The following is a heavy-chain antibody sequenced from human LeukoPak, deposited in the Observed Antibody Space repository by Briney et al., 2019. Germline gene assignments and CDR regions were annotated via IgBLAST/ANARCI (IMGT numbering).Heavy chain of an antibody. CDR3: VRVGLDYGDYVDY. CDR1: GFTFSDYY. CDR2: ISRTSTFT. V-gene: IGHV3-11*05. J-gene: IGHJ4*02. Sequence: GGSLRLSCAASGFTFSDYYMSWVRQAPGKGLEWVSYISRTSTFTNYADSVKGRFTISRSNAENSLYLQMNSLRAEDTAVYFCVRVGLDYGDYVDYWGQGSLVTVSS. D-gene: IGHD4-17*01.